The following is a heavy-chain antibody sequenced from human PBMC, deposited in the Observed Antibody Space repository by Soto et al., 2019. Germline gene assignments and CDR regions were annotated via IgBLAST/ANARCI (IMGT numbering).Heavy chain of an antibody. CDR3: ARGGMEGIQYYYYYMDV. J-gene: IGHJ6*03. CDR2: IYYSGST. V-gene: IGHV4-59*08. Sequence: SETLSLTCTVSGGSISSYYWSWIRQPPGKGLEWIGYIYYSGSTNYNPSLKSRVTISVDTSKNQFSLKLSSVTAADTAVYYCARGGMEGIQYYYYYMDVWGKGTTVTVSS. D-gene: IGHD2-8*01. CDR1: GGSISSYY.